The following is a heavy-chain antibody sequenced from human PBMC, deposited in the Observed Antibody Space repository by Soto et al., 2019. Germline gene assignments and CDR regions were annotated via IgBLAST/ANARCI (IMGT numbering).Heavy chain of an antibody. D-gene: IGHD6-6*01. CDR1: GYTFPGYY. J-gene: IGHJ4*02. Sequence: ASVKVSCKASGYTFPGYYMHWVRQAPGQGLEWMGWINPNSGGTNYAQKFQGWVTMTRDTSISTAYMELSRLRSDDTAVYYCARGPLGGSSSSGSFDYWGQGTLVTVSS. CDR3: ARGPLGGSSSSGSFDY. CDR2: INPNSGGT. V-gene: IGHV1-2*04.